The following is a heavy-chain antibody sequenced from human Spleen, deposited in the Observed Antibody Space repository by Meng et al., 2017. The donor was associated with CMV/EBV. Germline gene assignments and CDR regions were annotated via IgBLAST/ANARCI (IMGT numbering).Heavy chain of an antibody. V-gene: IGHV3-33*01. CDR2: IWYDGSNK. CDR3: ARDESIFGVVSDY. D-gene: IGHD3-3*01. Sequence: ASGFTFSSYGMHWVRQAPGKGLEWVAVIWYDGSNKYYADSVKGRFTISRDNSKNTLYLQMNSLRAEDTAVYYCARDESIFGVVSDYWGQGTLVTVSS. J-gene: IGHJ4*02. CDR1: GFTFSSYG.